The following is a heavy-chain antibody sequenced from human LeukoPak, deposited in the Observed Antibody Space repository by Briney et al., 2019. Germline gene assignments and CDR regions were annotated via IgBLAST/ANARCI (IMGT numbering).Heavy chain of an antibody. CDR3: ARDSLYYDILTGYSYYYYYTDV. CDR2: INWNGGST. D-gene: IGHD3-9*01. V-gene: IGHV3-20*04. J-gene: IGHJ6*03. Sequence: SGGSLRLSCAASGFTFDDYGMSWVRQAPGKGLEWVSGINWNGGSTGYADSVKGRFTISRDNAKNSLYLQMNSLRAEDTALYYCARDSLYYDILTGYSYYYYYTDVWGKGTTVTVSS. CDR1: GFTFDDYG.